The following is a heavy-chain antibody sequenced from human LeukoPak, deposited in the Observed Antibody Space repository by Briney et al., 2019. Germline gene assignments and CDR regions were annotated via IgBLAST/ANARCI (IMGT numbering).Heavy chain of an antibody. CDR1: GFTFSSYA. Sequence: GRSLRLSCAPSGFTFSSYAISWVRQPPGKGLEWVSSIMGSGTNTYYADSVKGRFTISRDNSRNLLFLQMSSLRVEDTAVYYCAKRRHYYGSGDYYRDPWGQGTLVTVSS. CDR2: IMGSGTNT. D-gene: IGHD3-10*01. CDR3: AKRRHYYGSGDYYRDP. J-gene: IGHJ5*02. V-gene: IGHV3-23*01.